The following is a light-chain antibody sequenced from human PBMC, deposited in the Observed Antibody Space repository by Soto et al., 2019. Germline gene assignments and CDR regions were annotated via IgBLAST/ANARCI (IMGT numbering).Light chain of an antibody. V-gene: IGKV1-5*01. CDR1: QGISGW. J-gene: IGKJ1*01. Sequence: DIQMTQSPSTLSASVGDRVTITCRASQGISGWLAWYQRKAGKAPRLLIFDASSLMSGVPSRFSGSGYGTEFTLTINRLQPDDSATYYCQQYDSFSVWTFGQGTKVEIK. CDR2: DAS. CDR3: QQYDSFSVWT.